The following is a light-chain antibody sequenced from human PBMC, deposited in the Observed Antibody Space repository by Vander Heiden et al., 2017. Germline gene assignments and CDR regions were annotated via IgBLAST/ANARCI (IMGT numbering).Light chain of an antibody. Sequence: IVMTQSPGSLAVSLGERATINCKSSQSVLYSSNNKNYLAWYQQKPGQPPKLLIYWASTRESGVPDRFSGSGSGTDFTLTISSLQAEDVAVYYCQQYYSTPRTFGQGTKVEIK. CDR2: WAS. CDR1: QSVLYSSNNKNY. CDR3: QQYYSTPRT. J-gene: IGKJ1*01. V-gene: IGKV4-1*01.